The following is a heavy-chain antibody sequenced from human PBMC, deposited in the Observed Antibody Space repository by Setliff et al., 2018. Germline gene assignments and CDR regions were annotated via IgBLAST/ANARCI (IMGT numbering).Heavy chain of an antibody. Sequence: ASETLSLTCIVSGVSVSRHYWSWIRQPPGKTLEWIGYIYTGGSTTYNPSLKSRVTLSLDTSKNHLSLNLTSVTAADTAVYYCARAPPNRYSGSYEYFYMDVWGKGTTVTVSS. J-gene: IGHJ6*03. V-gene: IGHV4-4*08. CDR1: GVSVSRHY. D-gene: IGHD1-26*01. CDR3: ARAPPNRYSGSYEYFYMDV. CDR2: IYTGGST.